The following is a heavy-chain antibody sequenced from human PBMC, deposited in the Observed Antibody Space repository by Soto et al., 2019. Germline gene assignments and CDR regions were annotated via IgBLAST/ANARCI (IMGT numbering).Heavy chain of an antibody. D-gene: IGHD3-16*01. V-gene: IGHV4-30-4*01. Sequence: SETLSLTCTVSGGSISSGDYYWSWIRQPPGKGLEWIGYIYYSGSTYYNPSLKSRVTISVDTSKNQFSLKLSSVTAADTAVYYCARDKLMEAQYYYYYGMDVWGQGTTVTVS. CDR1: GGSISSGDYY. J-gene: IGHJ6*02. CDR3: ARDKLMEAQYYYYYGMDV. CDR2: IYYSGST.